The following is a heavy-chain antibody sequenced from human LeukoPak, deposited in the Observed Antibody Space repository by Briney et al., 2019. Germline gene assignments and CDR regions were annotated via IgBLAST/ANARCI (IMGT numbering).Heavy chain of an antibody. CDR1: GFTLSSHW. J-gene: IGHJ6*03. Sequence: GGSLRLSCVATGFTLSSHWMHWVRQAPGKGLVWVSRINTDGGTTIYEDSVKGRFTISRDNAKNTLFPQLNSLRAEDTGVYYCARVAYSSGRYYYYYMDVWGNGTTVTVSS. D-gene: IGHD5-18*01. V-gene: IGHV3-74*01. CDR3: ARVAYSSGRYYYYYMDV. CDR2: INTDGGTT.